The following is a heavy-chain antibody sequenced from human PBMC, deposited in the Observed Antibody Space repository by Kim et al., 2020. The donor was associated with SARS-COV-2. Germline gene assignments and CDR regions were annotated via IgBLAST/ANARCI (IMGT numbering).Heavy chain of an antibody. J-gene: IGHJ4*02. Sequence: GNTNYAQNLQGRITMTRDASTRTADMELRSLRPDDTAVYYCSYSSNFDYWGQGTLVTVSS. CDR3: SYSSNFDY. CDR2: GNT. V-gene: IGHV1-18*01. D-gene: IGHD1-26*01.